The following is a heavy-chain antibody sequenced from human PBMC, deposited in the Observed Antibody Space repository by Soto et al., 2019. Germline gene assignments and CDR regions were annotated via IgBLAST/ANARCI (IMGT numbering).Heavy chain of an antibody. CDR3: AKRALGYCTHGICYKRSDY. D-gene: IGHD2-8*01. V-gene: IGHV3-23*05. CDR2: IDRISRRT. Sequence: GGSLRLSCEVSGLTFDTYAMSWARKAPGKGLEWVSTIDRISRRTHYADCVKGRFTISRDNAKNTLYLQTNSLRVEDTGVYYSAKRALGYCTHGICYKRSDYWGQGTMVTVSS. J-gene: IGHJ4*02. CDR1: GLTFDTYA.